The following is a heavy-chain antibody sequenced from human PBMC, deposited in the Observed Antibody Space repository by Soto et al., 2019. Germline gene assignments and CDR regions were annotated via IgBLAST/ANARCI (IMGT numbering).Heavy chain of an antibody. Sequence: QVQLVQSGAEVKKPGSAVKVSCKASGGTFSSYAISWVRQAPGQGLEWMGVIIPIFGTANYAQKFPGRVPITADESTSTAYMELRRRRSEDTAVYYCASDEPGAPPQSSSKDKYYYYYGMDVWGQGTTVTVSS. CDR2: IIPIFGTA. V-gene: IGHV1-69*01. CDR3: ASDEPGAPPQSSSKDKYYYYYGMDV. D-gene: IGHD6-6*01. J-gene: IGHJ6*02. CDR1: GGTFSSYA.